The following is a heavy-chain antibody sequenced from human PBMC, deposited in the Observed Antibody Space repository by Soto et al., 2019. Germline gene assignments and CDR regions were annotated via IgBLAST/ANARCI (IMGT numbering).Heavy chain of an antibody. CDR1: GGSFSGYY. Sequence: SETLSLTCAVYGGSFSGYYWSWIRQPPGKGLEWIGEINHSGSTNYNPSLKSRVAISVDTSKNQFSLKLSSVTAADTAVYYCARGFLGGYMDVWGKGTTVTVSS. CDR2: INHSGST. D-gene: IGHD2-15*01. J-gene: IGHJ6*03. CDR3: ARGFLGGYMDV. V-gene: IGHV4-34*01.